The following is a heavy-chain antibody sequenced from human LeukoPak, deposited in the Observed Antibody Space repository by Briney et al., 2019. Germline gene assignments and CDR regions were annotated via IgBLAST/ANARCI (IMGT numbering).Heavy chain of an antibody. V-gene: IGHV4-59*01. CDR3: ARTYDSSAYYYGGFDY. D-gene: IGHD3-22*01. CDR2: IYYSGST. J-gene: IGHJ4*02. Sequence: SETLSLTCTVSGGSISSYYWSWIRQPPGKGLEWIGYIYYSGSTNYNPSLKSRVTISVDTSKNQFSLKLSSVTAADTAVYYCARTYDSSAYYYGGFDYWGQGTLVTVSS. CDR1: GGSISSYY.